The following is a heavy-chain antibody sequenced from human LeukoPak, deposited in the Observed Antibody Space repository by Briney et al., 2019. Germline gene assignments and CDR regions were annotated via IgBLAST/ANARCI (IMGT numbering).Heavy chain of an antibody. V-gene: IGHV4-61*01. CDR3: ARAPQPTSYGDYGKRYFDL. Sequence: SETLSLTCTDSGGSVSNAYYYSSWTRQPPGKGLEWIAYIFHSGSINIIPSFKSRVTISVDTSKNQFSLKLTSVSAADTAVYYCARAPQPTSYGDYGKRYFDLWGRGTLVTVSS. CDR2: IFHSGSI. J-gene: IGHJ2*01. CDR1: GGSVSNAYYY. D-gene: IGHD4-17*01.